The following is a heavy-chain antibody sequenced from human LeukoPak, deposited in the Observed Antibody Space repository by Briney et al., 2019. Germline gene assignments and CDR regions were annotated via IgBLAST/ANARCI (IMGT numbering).Heavy chain of an antibody. CDR1: GYTFTSYG. CDR2: ISAYNGNT. CDR3: ARGNDILTGYHNFPRYYYYYYGMDV. J-gene: IGHJ6*02. V-gene: IGHV1-18*01. D-gene: IGHD3-9*01. Sequence: ASVKVSCKASGYTFTSYGISWVRQAPGQGLEWMGWISAYNGNTNYAQKLQGRVTMTTDTSTSTAYMELRSLRSDDTVVYYCARGNDILTGYHNFPRYYYYYYGMDVWGQGTTVTVSS.